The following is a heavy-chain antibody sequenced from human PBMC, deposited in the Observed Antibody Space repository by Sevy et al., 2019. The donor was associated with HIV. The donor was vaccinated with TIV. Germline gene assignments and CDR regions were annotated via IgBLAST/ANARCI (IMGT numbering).Heavy chain of an antibody. Sequence: SETLSLTCTVSGDSISSHYWSWIRQPAGKGLEWIGNMYISGNTNYNPSLKSRVTMPLDTPKNQFSLRLTSVTAADTAVYYCARDIGYDVCTRYFYSAMDVWGQGTTVTVSS. CDR2: MYISGNT. J-gene: IGHJ6*02. D-gene: IGHD3-9*01. CDR3: ARDIGYDVCTRYFYSAMDV. CDR1: GDSISSHY. V-gene: IGHV4-4*07.